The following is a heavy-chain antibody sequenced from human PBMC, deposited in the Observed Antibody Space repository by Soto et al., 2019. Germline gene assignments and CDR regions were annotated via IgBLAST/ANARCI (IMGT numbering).Heavy chain of an antibody. CDR1: GGSISSSSYY. CDR2: IYYSGST. Sequence: QLQLQESGPGLVKPSETLSLTCTVSGGSISSSSYYWGWIRQPPGKGLEWIGSIYYSGSTYYNPSLKSRVTISVDTYKNQFSLKLSSVTAADTAVYYCARGHYDSRPYNWFDPWGQGTLVTVSS. J-gene: IGHJ5*02. CDR3: ARGHYDSRPYNWFDP. V-gene: IGHV4-39*01. D-gene: IGHD5-12*01.